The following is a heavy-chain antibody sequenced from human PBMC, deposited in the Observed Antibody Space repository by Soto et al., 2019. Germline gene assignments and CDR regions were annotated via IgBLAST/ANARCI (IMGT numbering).Heavy chain of an antibody. J-gene: IGHJ4*02. CDR2: IMSKTDGGTT. CDR1: GFTFSKAW. Sequence: GGSLRLSCATSGFTFSKAWVGWVRQAPGKGLEWVGRIMSKTDGGTTDYAAPVKGRFTISRDDSKSTLYLQMNSLKTEDTAFYYCTTDSGMSPYSFDYWGQGTLVTVSS. D-gene: IGHD1-26*01. V-gene: IGHV3-15*01. CDR3: TTDSGMSPYSFDY.